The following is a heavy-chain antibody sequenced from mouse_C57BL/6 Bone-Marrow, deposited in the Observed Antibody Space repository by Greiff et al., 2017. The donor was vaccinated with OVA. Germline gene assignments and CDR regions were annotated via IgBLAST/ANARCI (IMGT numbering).Heavy chain of an antibody. CDR3: ARMEIYYDYDGGDY. Sequence: QVTLKESGPGILQPSQTLSLTCSFSGFSLSTFGMGVGWIRQPPGKGLEWLAHIWWDDDKYYNPALKSRLTISKDTSKNQVFLKIANVDTADTATYNCARMEIYYDYDGGDYWGQGTTLTVSS. J-gene: IGHJ2*01. CDR1: GFSLSTFGMG. D-gene: IGHD2-4*01. CDR2: IWWDDDK. V-gene: IGHV8-8*01.